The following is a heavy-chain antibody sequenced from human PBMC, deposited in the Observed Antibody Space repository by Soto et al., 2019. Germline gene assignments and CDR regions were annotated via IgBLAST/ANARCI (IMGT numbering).Heavy chain of an antibody. Sequence: SVKVSCKASGGTFSSYAISWVRQAPGQGLEWMGGIIPIFGTANYAQKFQGRVTITADESTSTAYMELSSLRSEDTAVYYCATDGTTVTTSWFDPWGQGTLVTVSS. CDR2: IIPIFGTA. CDR1: GGTFSSYA. J-gene: IGHJ5*02. V-gene: IGHV1-69*13. D-gene: IGHD4-17*01. CDR3: ATDGTTVTTSWFDP.